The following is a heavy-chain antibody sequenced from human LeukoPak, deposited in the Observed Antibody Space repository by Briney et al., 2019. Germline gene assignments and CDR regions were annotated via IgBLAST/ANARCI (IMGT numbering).Heavy chain of an antibody. CDR1: GFTFSSYW. CDR2: INSDGSSR. J-gene: IGHJ3*02. D-gene: IGHD5-24*01. Sequence: RRSLRLSCAASGFTFSSYWMHWVRQAPGKQLVWVSHINSDGSSRTYADSVKGRFTIPRDNAKSTLYLQMNSLRAEDTAVYYCARHGSDAFDIWGQGTVVTVSS. CDR3: ARHGSDAFDI. V-gene: IGHV3-74*01.